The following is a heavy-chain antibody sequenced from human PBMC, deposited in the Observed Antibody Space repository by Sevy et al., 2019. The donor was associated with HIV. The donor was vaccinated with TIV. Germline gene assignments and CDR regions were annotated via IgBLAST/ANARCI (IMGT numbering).Heavy chain of an antibody. CDR3: VRHPRTYYESNLYFDY. Sequence: SETLSLSCSVSGGSVTSDSYSWGWIRQTPAKGLEWIGSVFSDGTTYYNPSLKSRLTLSLDVSKNKMSMNLRSVGAADAALYFCVRHPRTYYESNLYFDYWGQGRLVTVSS. D-gene: IGHD3-22*01. CDR1: GGSVTSDSYS. CDR2: VFSDGTT. V-gene: IGHV4-39*01. J-gene: IGHJ4*02.